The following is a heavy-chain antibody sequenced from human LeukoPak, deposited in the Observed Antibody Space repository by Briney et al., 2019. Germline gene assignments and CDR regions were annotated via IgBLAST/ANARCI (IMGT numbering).Heavy chain of an antibody. D-gene: IGHD1-1*01. J-gene: IGHJ4*02. CDR2: MSSSDDGR. CDR1: GFSFSSYA. V-gene: IGHV3-23*01. Sequence: PGGSLRRSCATSGFSFSSYASSWVRQAPGKGLEWLSAMSSSDDGRYYAASVRGRFTISRDNSKNTLYLQMNSLRAEDTAVYYCVRGGWYNWNIDFDYWGQGTLVTVSS. CDR3: VRGGWYNWNIDFDY.